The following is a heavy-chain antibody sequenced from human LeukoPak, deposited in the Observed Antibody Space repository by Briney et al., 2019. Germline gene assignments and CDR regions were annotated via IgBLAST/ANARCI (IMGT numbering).Heavy chain of an antibody. J-gene: IGHJ4*02. CDR3: ARDLTSPYCSSTSCRLDHDY. CDR1: GYTFTGYY. Sequence: ASVKVSCKASGYTFTGYYMHWVRQAPGQGLEWMGWINPNSGGTNYAQKLQGRVTMTTDTSTSTACMELRSLRSDDTAVYYCARDLTSPYCSSTSCRLDHDYWGQGTLVTVSS. D-gene: IGHD2-2*01. V-gene: IGHV1-2*02. CDR2: INPNSGGT.